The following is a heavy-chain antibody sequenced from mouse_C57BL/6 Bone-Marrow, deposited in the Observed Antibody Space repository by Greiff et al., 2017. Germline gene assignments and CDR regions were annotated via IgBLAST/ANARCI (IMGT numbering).Heavy chain of an antibody. CDR3: ARGHWVVEGY. CDR2: IYPRSGNT. Sequence: QVQLQQSGAELARPGASVKLSCKASGYTFTSYGISWVKQRPGQGLEWIGEIYPRSGNTYYNEKFQGKATLTADKSSSTAYMELRSLTSADSAGYFCARGHWVVEGYWGQGTTLTVSS. V-gene: IGHV1-81*01. J-gene: IGHJ2*01. CDR1: GYTFTSYG. D-gene: IGHD1-1*01.